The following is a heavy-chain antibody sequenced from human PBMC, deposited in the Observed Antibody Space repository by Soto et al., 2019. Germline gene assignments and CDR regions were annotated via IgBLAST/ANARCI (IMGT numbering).Heavy chain of an antibody. J-gene: IGHJ4*02. V-gene: IGHV1-2*04. CDR3: ARFRELGSWYYFDY. Sequence: ASVKVSCKASGYTFTGYYMHWVRQAPGQGLEWMGWINPNSGGTNYAQKFQGWVTMTRDTSISTAYMELSRLRSDDTAVYYCARFRELGSWYYFDYWGQGTLVTVSS. D-gene: IGHD6-6*01. CDR1: GYTFTGYY. CDR2: INPNSGGT.